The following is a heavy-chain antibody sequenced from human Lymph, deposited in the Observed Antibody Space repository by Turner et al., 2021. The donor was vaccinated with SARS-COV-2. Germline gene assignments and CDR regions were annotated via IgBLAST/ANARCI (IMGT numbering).Heavy chain of an antibody. CDR3: ATAAGTGEFDY. CDR2: ISGSGGST. J-gene: IGHJ4*02. CDR1: GFSFSCYA. D-gene: IGHD6-13*01. Sequence: EVQLLVSGGGLVQPGGSLRPSSAASGFSFSCYAMSWVRQAPGKGLEWVSAISGSGGSTYYADSVKGRFTISRDNSKNTLYLQMNSLRAEDTAVYYCATAAGTGEFDYWGQGTLVTVSS. V-gene: IGHV3-23*01.